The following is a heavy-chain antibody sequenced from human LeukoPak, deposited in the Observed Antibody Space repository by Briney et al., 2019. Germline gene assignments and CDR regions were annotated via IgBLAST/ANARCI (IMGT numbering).Heavy chain of an antibody. J-gene: IGHJ6*03. CDR2: IGTAGDT. D-gene: IGHD2-15*01. CDR1: GFTFSSYD. CDR3: AKEIPLRCGWKHIVLVVAAAYYYYYMDV. V-gene: IGHV3-13*03. Sequence: PGGSLRLSCAACGFTFSSYDMHWVRQATGKGLEWVSAIGTAGDTYYPGSVKGQFTIARENAKNSLYLQVTSLRAGDTAVYYCAKEIPLRCGWKHIVLVVAAAYYYYYMDVWGKGTTVTVSS.